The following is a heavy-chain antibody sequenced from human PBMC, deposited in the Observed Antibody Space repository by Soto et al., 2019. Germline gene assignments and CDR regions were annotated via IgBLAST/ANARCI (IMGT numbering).Heavy chain of an antibody. CDR3: ASLTYYYDSSGYQDY. CDR1: GGSISSYY. V-gene: IGHV4-59*08. Sequence: SETLSLTCTVSGGSISSYYWSWIRQPPGKGLEWIGYIYYSGSTNYNPSLKSRVTISVDTSKNQFSLKLSSVTAADTALYYCASLTYYYDSSGYQDYWGQGTLVTVSS. J-gene: IGHJ4*02. D-gene: IGHD3-22*01. CDR2: IYYSGST.